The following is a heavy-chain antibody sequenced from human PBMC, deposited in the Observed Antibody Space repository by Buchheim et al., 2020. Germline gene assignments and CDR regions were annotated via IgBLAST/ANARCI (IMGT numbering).Heavy chain of an antibody. D-gene: IGHD6-19*01. CDR1: SGSISTYY. Sequence: QVQLQESGPGLVKPSETLSLTCTVSSGSISTYYWSWIRQPPGQGLEWIGYIYSSGATHYNPSLKTRVNLSLAKSKNQFSLNLISVKAADTAVYFCARGRARSGSPYFYGMDVWGLGTT. CDR2: IYSSGAT. V-gene: IGHV4-59*01. J-gene: IGHJ6*02. CDR3: ARGRARSGSPYFYGMDV.